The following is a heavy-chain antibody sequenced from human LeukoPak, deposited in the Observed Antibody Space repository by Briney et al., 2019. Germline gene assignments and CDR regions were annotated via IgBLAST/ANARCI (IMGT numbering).Heavy chain of an antibody. CDR2: INPNSGGT. Sequence: ASVKVSCTASGYTFTGYYMHWVRQAPGQGLEWMGWINPNSGGTTFAQKFTGRVTMTRDTSISTAYMELSRLRSDDTAVYYCARVTRSSSWYGGWGQGTLLTVPS. CDR3: ARVTRSSSWYGG. J-gene: IGHJ4*02. D-gene: IGHD6-13*01. CDR1: GYTFTGYY. V-gene: IGHV1-2*02.